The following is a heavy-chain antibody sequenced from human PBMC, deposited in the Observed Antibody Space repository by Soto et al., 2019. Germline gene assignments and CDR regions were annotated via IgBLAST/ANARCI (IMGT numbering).Heavy chain of an antibody. V-gene: IGHV1-8*02. CDR3: ARAPGRILGNYYYGMDV. CDR1: GGTFSSYA. D-gene: IGHD2-15*01. Sequence: QVQLVQSGAEVKKPGSSVKVSCKASGGTFSSYAISWVRQAPGQGLEWMGWMNPNSGNTGYAQKFQGRVTMTRNTSISTAYMELSSLRSEDTAVYYCARAPGRILGNYYYGMDVWGQGTTVTVSS. J-gene: IGHJ6*02. CDR2: MNPNSGNT.